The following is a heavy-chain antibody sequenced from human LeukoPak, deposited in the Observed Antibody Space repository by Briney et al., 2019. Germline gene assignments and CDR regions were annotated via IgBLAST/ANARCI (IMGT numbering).Heavy chain of an antibody. CDR1: GFTFSSYW. Sequence: GGSLRLSCAASGFTFSSYWMHWVRQAPGKGLVWVSRINSDGSSTSYADSVKGRFTISRDNAKNTLYLQMNSLRAEDTAVYYFARDPKGDISAAESYLLFDPWGQGTLVTVSS. CDR3: ARDPKGDISAAESYLLFDP. V-gene: IGHV3-74*01. J-gene: IGHJ5*02. CDR2: INSDGSST. D-gene: IGHD6-13*01.